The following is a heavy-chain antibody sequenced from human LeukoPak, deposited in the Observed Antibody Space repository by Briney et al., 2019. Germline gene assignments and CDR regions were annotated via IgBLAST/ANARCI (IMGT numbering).Heavy chain of an antibody. D-gene: IGHD1-26*01. Sequence: GGSLRLSCAASGFTVSSNYMSWVRQAPGKGLEWVSVIYSGGSTYYADSVKGRFTISRDNSKNTLYLQMNSLRAEDTAVYYCAKEISGSYSGLDYWGQGTLVTVSS. CDR1: GFTVSSNY. CDR3: AKEISGSYSGLDY. CDR2: IYSGGST. J-gene: IGHJ4*02. V-gene: IGHV3-53*01.